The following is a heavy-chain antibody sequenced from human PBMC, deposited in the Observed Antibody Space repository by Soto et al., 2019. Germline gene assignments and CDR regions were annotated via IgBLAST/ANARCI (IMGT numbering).Heavy chain of an antibody. D-gene: IGHD6-13*01. Sequence: ASVKVSCKTSGYMFTNYFMHWVRQAPGQGLEWMGWINPSYGTTTYAQKFQGRVTMTTDESTSTAYMELSSLRSEDTAVYYCASGSSSWYSHLDYWGQGTLVTVSS. V-gene: IGHV1-46*01. J-gene: IGHJ4*02. CDR3: ASGSSSWYSHLDY. CDR2: INPSYGTT. CDR1: GYMFTNYF.